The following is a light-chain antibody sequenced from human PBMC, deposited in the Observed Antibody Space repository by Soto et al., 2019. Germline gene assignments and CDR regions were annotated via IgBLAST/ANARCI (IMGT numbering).Light chain of an antibody. J-gene: IGKJ1*01. CDR2: DAS. CDR3: QQYNSWMWT. CDR1: QSRSSN. Sequence: PWEGATLSFRASQSRSSNFLAWYQQRLGQAPRLVXYDASTMATGIPARFSGSGSGTEFTLIISSLQSEDSAVYYCQQYNSWMWTFGQGTKVDIK. V-gene: IGKV3-15*01.